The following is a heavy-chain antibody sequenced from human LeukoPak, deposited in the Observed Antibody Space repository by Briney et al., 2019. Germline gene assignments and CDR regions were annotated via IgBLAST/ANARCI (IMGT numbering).Heavy chain of an antibody. Sequence: GGSLRLSCAASGFTFSSYAMSWVRQAPGKGLEWVSSISNSGGRTFYTDSVKGRFTISRDNAKNTLYLQMNSLRAEDTAVYYCARGYSSGLHFDYWGQGTLVTVSS. D-gene: IGHD6-19*01. J-gene: IGHJ4*02. CDR2: ISNSGGRT. CDR1: GFTFSSYA. V-gene: IGHV3-23*01. CDR3: ARGYSSGLHFDY.